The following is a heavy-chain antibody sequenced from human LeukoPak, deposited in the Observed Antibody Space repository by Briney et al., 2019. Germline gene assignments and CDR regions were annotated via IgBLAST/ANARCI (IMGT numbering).Heavy chain of an antibody. Sequence: QPGGSLRLSCAASGFTFSSYSMNWVRQAPGKGLEWVSYISSSSSTIYYADSVKGRFTISRDNAKNSLYLQMNSLRAEDTAVYFCARDPQFFDWLLAFDYWGQGALVTVSS. CDR1: GFTFSSYS. V-gene: IGHV3-48*01. D-gene: IGHD3/OR15-3a*01. J-gene: IGHJ4*02. CDR3: ARDPQFFDWLLAFDY. CDR2: ISSSSSTI.